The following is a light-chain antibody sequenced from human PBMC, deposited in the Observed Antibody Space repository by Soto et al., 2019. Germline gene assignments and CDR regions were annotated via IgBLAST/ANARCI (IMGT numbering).Light chain of an antibody. J-gene: IGKJ5*01. Sequence: EIVMTQSPATLSGSPGERATLSCRASQSVGSYLGWYKQKPGQAPRLLLYGASTRATGIPVRLSGSGFGTEFTLTISSLQSEDFAVYYCQQYKNRPLFGQGTRLEIK. CDR1: QSVGSY. CDR2: GAS. V-gene: IGKV3-15*01. CDR3: QQYKNRPL.